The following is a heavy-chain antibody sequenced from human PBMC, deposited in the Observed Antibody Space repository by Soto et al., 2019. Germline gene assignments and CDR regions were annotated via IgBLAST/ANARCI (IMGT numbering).Heavy chain of an antibody. CDR2: ISYDGSNK. V-gene: IGHV3-30*18. CDR1: GFTFSSYG. D-gene: IGHD5-18*01. Sequence: PGGSLRLSCAASGFTFSSYGMHWVRQAPGKGLEWVAVISYDGSNKYYADSVKGRFTISRDNSKNTLYLQMNSLRAEDTAVYYCAKAGYRYGYYFDYWGQATLVTVSS. J-gene: IGHJ4*02. CDR3: AKAGYRYGYYFDY.